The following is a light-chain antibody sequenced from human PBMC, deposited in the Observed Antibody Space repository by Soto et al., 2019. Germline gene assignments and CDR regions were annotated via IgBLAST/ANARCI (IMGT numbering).Light chain of an antibody. CDR3: QQYNNWPPWT. Sequence: EIVMTQPPPTLSVSPGERATLSCRSSQSVNSNLAWYQQKPGQAPRLLIYGASTRATGIPARFSGSGSGTEFTLAISSLQSEDFAIYYCQQYNNWPPWTFGQGTKVDIK. V-gene: IGKV3-15*01. J-gene: IGKJ1*01. CDR1: QSVNSN. CDR2: GAS.